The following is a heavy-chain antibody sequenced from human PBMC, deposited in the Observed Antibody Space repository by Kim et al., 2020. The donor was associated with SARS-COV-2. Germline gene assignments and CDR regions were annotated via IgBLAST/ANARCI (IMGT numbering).Heavy chain of an antibody. D-gene: IGHD3-22*01. CDR1: GYTFTGYY. V-gene: IGHV1-2*02. J-gene: IGHJ5*02. CDR2: INPNSGGT. Sequence: ASVKVSCKASGYTFTGYYMHWVRQAPGQGLEWMGWINPNSGGTNYAQKFQGRVTMTRDTSISTAYMELSRLRSDDTAVYYCAREPPRSYYDSRNWFDPWGQGTLVTVSS. CDR3: AREPPRSYYDSRNWFDP.